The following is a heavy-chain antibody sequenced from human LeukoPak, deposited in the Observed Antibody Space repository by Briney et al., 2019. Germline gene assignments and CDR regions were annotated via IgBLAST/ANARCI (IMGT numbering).Heavy chain of an antibody. J-gene: IGHJ6*02. V-gene: IGHV4-31*03. Sequence: SETLSLTCTVSGGSISSGGYYWSWIRQHPGKGLEWIGYIYYSGSTYYNPSLKSRVTISVDTSKNQFSLKLSSVTAADTAVYYCARYYYDSLNYYYGMDVWGQGTTVTVSS. CDR2: IYYSGST. CDR3: ARYYYDSLNYYYGMDV. CDR1: GGSISSGGYY. D-gene: IGHD3-22*01.